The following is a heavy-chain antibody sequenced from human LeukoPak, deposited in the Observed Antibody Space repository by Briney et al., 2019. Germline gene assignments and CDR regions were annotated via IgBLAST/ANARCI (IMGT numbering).Heavy chain of an antibody. Sequence: PGRSLRLSCAASGFTFSSYGMHWVRQAPGKGLEWVAVIWYDGSNKYYADSVKGRFTISRDNSKNTLYLQMNSLRAEDTAVYYCARGKGQWLVRLFDYWGQGTLVTVSS. V-gene: IGHV3-33*01. CDR3: ARGKGQWLVRLFDY. CDR1: GFTFSSYG. D-gene: IGHD6-19*01. CDR2: IWYDGSNK. J-gene: IGHJ4*02.